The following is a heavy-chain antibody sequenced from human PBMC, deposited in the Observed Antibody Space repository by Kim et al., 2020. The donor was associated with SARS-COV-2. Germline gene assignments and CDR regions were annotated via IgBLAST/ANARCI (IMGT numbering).Heavy chain of an antibody. CDR1: GGSISSSSYY. V-gene: IGHV4-39*01. CDR3: ASGYSYGLGAFDI. D-gene: IGHD5-18*01. Sequence: SETLSLTCTVSGGSISSSSYYWSWIRQPPGKGLEWIGSIYYSGSTYYNPSLKSRVTISVDTSKNQFSLKLSSVTAAVTAVYYCASGYSYGLGAFDIWGQG. J-gene: IGHJ3*02. CDR2: IYYSGST.